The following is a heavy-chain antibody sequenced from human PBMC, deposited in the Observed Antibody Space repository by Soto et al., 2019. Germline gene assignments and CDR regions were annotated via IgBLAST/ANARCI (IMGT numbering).Heavy chain of an antibody. J-gene: IGHJ4*02. Sequence: ASVKVSCKASGGTFSSYAISWVRQAPGQGLEWMGGIIPIVGTANYAQKFQGRVTITADESTSTAYMELSSLRSEDTAVYYCARDDSYDFWSGYYVLWGQGTLVTVSS. CDR3: ARDDSYDFWSGYYVL. D-gene: IGHD3-3*01. V-gene: IGHV1-69*13. CDR1: GGTFSSYA. CDR2: IIPIVGTA.